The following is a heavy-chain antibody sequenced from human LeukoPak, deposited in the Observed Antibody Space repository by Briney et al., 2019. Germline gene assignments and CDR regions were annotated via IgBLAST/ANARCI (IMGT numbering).Heavy chain of an antibody. CDR2: FDPEDGET. J-gene: IGHJ4*02. D-gene: IGHD3-9*01. Sequence: ASVKVSCKASGGTFSSYAISWVRQAPGKGLEWMGGFDPEDGETIYAQKFQGRVTMTEDTSTDTAYMELSSLRSEDTAVYYCATDGFLTGTYFDYWGQGTLVTVSS. CDR1: GGTFSSYA. V-gene: IGHV1-24*01. CDR3: ATDGFLTGTYFDY.